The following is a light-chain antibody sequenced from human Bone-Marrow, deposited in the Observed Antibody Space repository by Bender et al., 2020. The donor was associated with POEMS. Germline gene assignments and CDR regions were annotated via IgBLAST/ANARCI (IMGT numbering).Light chain of an antibody. V-gene: IGLV2-14*03. CDR1: NSDVGRYNY. CDR2: DVN. Sequence: QSALTQPASVSGSPGQSITISCTGGNSDVGRYNYVSWYQQHPGKAPKLMIYDVNNRPSGVSTRFSGSKSGNTASLTISGLQAEDEADYYCDLYTTSSTRVFGGGTKLTVL. CDR3: DLYTTSSTRV. J-gene: IGLJ2*01.